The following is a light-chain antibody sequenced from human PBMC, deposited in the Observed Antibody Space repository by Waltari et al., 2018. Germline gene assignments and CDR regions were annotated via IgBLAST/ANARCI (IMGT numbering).Light chain of an antibody. J-gene: IGLJ3*02. V-gene: IGLV8-61*01. CDR3: MLYMGSGIWV. CDR1: SGSLSSTSY. CDR2: KAN. Sequence: QTVVTQEPSLSVSPGGTVTLTCALSSGSLSSTSYASWYQQSPVRTPRTLVYKANIRPSGVPYRFSGYLLGNKAVHIITGAQAEDESTYYCMLYMGSGIWVFGGVTKVTVL.